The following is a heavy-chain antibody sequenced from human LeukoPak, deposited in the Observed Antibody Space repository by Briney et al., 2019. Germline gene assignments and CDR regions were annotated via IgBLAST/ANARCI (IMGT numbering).Heavy chain of an antibody. J-gene: IGHJ4*02. CDR3: AKDSGY. V-gene: IGHV3-23*01. CDR1: GFTFSTYA. D-gene: IGHD1-14*01. Sequence: GGSLRLSCAASGFTFSTYAMNWVRQAPGKGLEWVSVITDSGDRTYYADSVKGRFTISGDNSKNTLYLQMNSLRVEDTAVYYCAKDSGYWGQGTLVTVSS. CDR2: ITDSGDRT.